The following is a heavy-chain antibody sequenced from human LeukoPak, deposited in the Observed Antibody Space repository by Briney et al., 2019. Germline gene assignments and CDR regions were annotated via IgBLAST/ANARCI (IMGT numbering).Heavy chain of an antibody. Sequence: SETLSLTCTVSGGSISSYYWSWIRQPAGKGLEWIGRIYTSGSTNYNPSLKSRVTMSVDTSKNQFSLRLSPVTAADTAVYYCASFVLIMVRGVIITGYYFDYWGQGTLVTVSS. V-gene: IGHV4-4*07. J-gene: IGHJ4*02. CDR1: GGSISSYY. CDR2: IYTSGST. CDR3: ASFVLIMVRGVIITGYYFDY. D-gene: IGHD3-10*01.